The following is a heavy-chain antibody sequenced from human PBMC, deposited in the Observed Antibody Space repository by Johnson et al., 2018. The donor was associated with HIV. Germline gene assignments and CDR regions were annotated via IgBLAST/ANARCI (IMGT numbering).Heavy chain of an antibody. CDR2: IGPAGDT. D-gene: IGHD3-16*01. CDR3: AEGEWGDGTDAFDI. V-gene: IGHV3-13*01. CDR1: GFTFSSCA. Sequence: VQLVESGGGLVKPGGSLRLSCAASGFTFSSCAMRWVRQAPGKGLEWVSAIGPAGDTYYPGSVKGRFTISRENAKNSLYHQMNSLRAEETAVYYWAEGEWGDGTDAFDIWGQGTMVTVSS. J-gene: IGHJ3*02.